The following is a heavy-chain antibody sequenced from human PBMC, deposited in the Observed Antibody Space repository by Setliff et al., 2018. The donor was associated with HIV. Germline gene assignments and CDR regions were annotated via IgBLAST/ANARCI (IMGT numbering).Heavy chain of an antibody. CDR1: GGSISNYY. V-gene: IGHV4-59*01. CDR3: GRSDNYYSSSGSNNVGLDCFDI. D-gene: IGHD3-10*01. Sequence: SETLSLTCTVSGGSISNYYWSWIRQPPGKGLEWVGYVDYTGSTNYAPSLKSRVTLSLDTSKDQFSLKLSSVTAADTAVYYCGRSDNYYSSSGSNNVGLDCFDIWGQGTMVTVSS. CDR2: VDYTGST. J-gene: IGHJ3*02.